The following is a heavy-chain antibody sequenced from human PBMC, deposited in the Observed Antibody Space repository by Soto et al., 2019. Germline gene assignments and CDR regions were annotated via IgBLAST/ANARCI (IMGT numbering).Heavy chain of an antibody. CDR2: IWYDGSNK. CDR1: GFTFSSYG. Sequence: QVQLVESGGGVVQPGRSLRLSCAASGFTFSSYGIHWVRQAPGKGLEWVAVIWYDGSNKYYADSVKGRFTISRDNSRNPLYQQMTSLGAGDTVVYYGAEDTAGPGIFCDYWGQGTLVTVSS. V-gene: IGHV3-33*06. CDR3: AEDTAGPGIFCDY. D-gene: IGHD3-10*01. J-gene: IGHJ4*02.